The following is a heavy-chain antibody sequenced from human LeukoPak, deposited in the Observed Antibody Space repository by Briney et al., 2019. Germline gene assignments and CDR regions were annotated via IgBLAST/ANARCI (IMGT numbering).Heavy chain of an antibody. V-gene: IGHV1-69*05. CDR1: GGTFSSYA. Sequence: SVKISCKASGGTFSSYAISWVRQAPGQGLEWMGRIIPIFGTANYAQKFQGRVTITTDESTSTAYMELSSLRSEDTAVYYCARSYSGSNKYYFDYWGQGTLVTVSS. D-gene: IGHD6-19*01. CDR3: ARSYSGSNKYYFDY. CDR2: IIPIFGTA. J-gene: IGHJ4*02.